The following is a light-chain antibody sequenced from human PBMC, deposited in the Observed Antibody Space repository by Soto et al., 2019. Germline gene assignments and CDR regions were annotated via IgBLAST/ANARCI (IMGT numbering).Light chain of an antibody. CDR1: SSNIGGNT. CDR2: GNN. CDR3: AAWDDGLNGAV. J-gene: IGLJ2*01. V-gene: IGLV1-44*01. Sequence: QSVLTQPPSASGTPGQRVTISCSGSSSNIGGNTVNWYQQLPGTAPKLLIYGNNQRPSGVPDRFSGSKSGTSASLAISGLQADDADDYYCAAWDDGLNGAVFGGGTKLTVL.